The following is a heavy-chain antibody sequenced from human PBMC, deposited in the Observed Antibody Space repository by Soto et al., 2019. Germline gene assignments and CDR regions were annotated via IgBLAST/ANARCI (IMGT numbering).Heavy chain of an antibody. V-gene: IGHV3-30-3*01. D-gene: IGHD3-9*01. CDR1: GFTFSSYA. CDR2: ISYDGSNK. CDR3: ARDAGPSEVITTLDY. Sequence: PGESLKISCAASGFTFSSYAMHWVRQAPVKGLEWVAVISYDGSNKYYADSVKGRFTISRDNSKNTLYLQMNSLRAEDTAVYYCARDAGPSEVITTLDYWGQGTLVTVSS. J-gene: IGHJ4*02.